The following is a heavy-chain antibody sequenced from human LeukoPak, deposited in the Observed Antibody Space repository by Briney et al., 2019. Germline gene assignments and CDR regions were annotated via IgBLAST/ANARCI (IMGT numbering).Heavy chain of an antibody. J-gene: IGHJ4*02. D-gene: IGHD5-24*01. CDR1: GFTFSSYA. Sequence: GGSLRLSCAASGFTFSSYAMSWVRQAPGQGLEWVSVISDSYGTTYYADSVKGRFTISRDNSKNTVYLQMHSLRDEDTAVYYCAKGGEMATIEESDYWGQGTLVTVSS. V-gene: IGHV3-23*01. CDR2: ISDSYGTT. CDR3: AKGGEMATIEESDY.